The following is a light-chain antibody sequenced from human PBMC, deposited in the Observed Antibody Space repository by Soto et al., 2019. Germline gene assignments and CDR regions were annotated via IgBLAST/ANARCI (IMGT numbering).Light chain of an antibody. CDR1: QTIISW. CDR3: QQYKSYLRT. Sequence: DIQRTQSPSTLSGSVGDRVTITCRSSQTIISWLAWYQQKPGKAPKLLIYAASTLESGVSSRFSGRGSGTEFTLTINSLQPEDFATYYCQQYKSYLRTFGQGTKVDI. J-gene: IGKJ1*01. CDR2: AAS. V-gene: IGKV1-5*01.